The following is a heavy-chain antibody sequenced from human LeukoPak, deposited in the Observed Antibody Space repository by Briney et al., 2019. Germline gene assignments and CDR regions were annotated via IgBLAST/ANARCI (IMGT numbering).Heavy chain of an antibody. CDR2: ISSSSSYI. CDR1: GFTFSSYS. J-gene: IGHJ4*02. Sequence: PGGSLRLSCAASGFTFSSYSMNWVRQAPGKGLEWVSSISSSSSYIYYADSVKGRFTISRGNAKNSLHLQMNRLRAEDTAVYYCASVSIAAAGYLDYWGQGTLVTVSS. V-gene: IGHV3-21*01. D-gene: IGHD6-13*01. CDR3: ASVSIAAAGYLDY.